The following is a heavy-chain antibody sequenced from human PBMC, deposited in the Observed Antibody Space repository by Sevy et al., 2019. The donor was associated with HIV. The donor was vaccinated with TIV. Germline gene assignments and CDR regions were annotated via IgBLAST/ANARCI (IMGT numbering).Heavy chain of an antibody. CDR3: AKREGSPYFYDRSGYYPFDY. CDR2: ISGSGGTT. J-gene: IGHJ4*02. V-gene: IGHV3-23*01. D-gene: IGHD3-22*01. Sequence: GGSLRLSCEVSGLTFSNYAMSWVRQAPGKGLEWVSAISGSGGTTYYADSVKGRFTISRDNSKNTLYLNMNSLRAEDTAEYYCAKREGSPYFYDRSGYYPFDYWGQGTLVTVSS. CDR1: GLTFSNYA.